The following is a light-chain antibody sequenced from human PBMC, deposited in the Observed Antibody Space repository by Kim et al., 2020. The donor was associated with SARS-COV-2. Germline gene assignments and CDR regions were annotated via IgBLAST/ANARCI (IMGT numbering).Light chain of an antibody. V-gene: IGLV4-69*01. CDR2: VDSDGSH. CDR3: LTWGPGIRV. J-gene: IGLJ2*01. Sequence: SVKLTGTLSSGHSTYGSAWHQQLPEKGPRYLMNVDSDGSHTRGDGIPDRFSGSSSGAERHLTISSLQPEDEADYYCLTWGPGIRVFGGGTQLTVL. CDR1: SGHSTYG.